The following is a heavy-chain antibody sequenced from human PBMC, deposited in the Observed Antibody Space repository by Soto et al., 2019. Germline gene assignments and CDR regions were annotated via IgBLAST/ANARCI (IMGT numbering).Heavy chain of an antibody. D-gene: IGHD6-19*01. Sequence: SETLSLTCAVSSGSISSRKWWTWVRQSPGKGLEWIGEIYHSGSTNYNPSLKSRVTISIDKSNNQFSLKLSSVTAADTAVYYCARDMGPTMAGTLHYYGMDVWGQGTTVTVSS. V-gene: IGHV4-4*02. J-gene: IGHJ6*02. CDR1: SGSISSRKW. CDR2: IYHSGST. CDR3: ARDMGPTMAGTLHYYGMDV.